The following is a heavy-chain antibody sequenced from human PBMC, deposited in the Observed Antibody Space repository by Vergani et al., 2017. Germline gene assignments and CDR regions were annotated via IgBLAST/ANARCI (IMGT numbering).Heavy chain of an antibody. CDR3: ARSCNYLPDDFDI. Sequence: QAQLVESGGGVVQPGRSLRLSCVASQFSFNSHAMHWVRKAPVKGLEWVAVVSFDGSTKFYAGSVKGVFTLSRDNSQNMLFLRMSSLRPEDTALYYCARSCNYLPDDFDIWGQGTMVTVSS. D-gene: IGHD4-11*01. CDR1: QFSFNSHA. V-gene: IGHV3-30*04. J-gene: IGHJ3*02. CDR2: VSFDGSTK.